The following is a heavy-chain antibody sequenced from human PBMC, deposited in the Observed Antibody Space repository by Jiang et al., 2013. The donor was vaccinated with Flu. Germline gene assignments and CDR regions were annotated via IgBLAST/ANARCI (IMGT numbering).Heavy chain of an antibody. D-gene: IGHD2-15*01. J-gene: IGHJ2*01. CDR3: ARHPQLLSSWYFDL. CDR1: NDSISNTDHY. V-gene: IGHV4-39*01. CDR2: VYFSGRT. Sequence: PGLVKPSETLSLTCTVSNDSISNTDHYWGWIRQSPGKGLEWIGSVYFSGRTYYNPSLRSRVTISVDTSKNQFSLKLDSVTATDSAVYHCARHPQLLSSWYFDLWGRGTLVTVSS.